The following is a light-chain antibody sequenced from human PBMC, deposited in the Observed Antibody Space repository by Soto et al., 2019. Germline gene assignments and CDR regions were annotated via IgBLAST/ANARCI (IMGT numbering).Light chain of an antibody. Sequence: IRMTHSPSSFSASTVYRVTITFRASQGISSYLAWYQQKPGKAPKLLIYDASNLETGVPSRFSGSGSGTDFTFTISSLQPEDIATYYCQKYDNLPINFGQGTRLEIK. CDR3: QKYDNLPIN. CDR2: DAS. V-gene: IGKV1-33*01. CDR1: QGISSY. J-gene: IGKJ5*01.